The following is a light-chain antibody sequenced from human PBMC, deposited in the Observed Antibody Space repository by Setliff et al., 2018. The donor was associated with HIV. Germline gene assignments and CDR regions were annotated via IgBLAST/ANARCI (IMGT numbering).Light chain of an antibody. J-gene: IGLJ1*01. V-gene: IGLV2-14*03. CDR1: GSDVGGYNY. Sequence: QSVLTQPASVSGSPGQSITISCTGTGSDVGGYNYVSWYQQHPGKAPKLIIYEVRNRPSGVSTRFSGSKSGNTASLTISGLQPEDEADYYCSSYAITNTLPFGTGTKVT. CDR3: SSYAITNTLP. CDR2: EVR.